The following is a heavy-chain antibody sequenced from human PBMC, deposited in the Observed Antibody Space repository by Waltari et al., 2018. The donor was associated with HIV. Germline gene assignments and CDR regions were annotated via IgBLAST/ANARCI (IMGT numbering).Heavy chain of an antibody. Sequence: EVQLVESGGGLIKPGGSLRLSCAASGFTVSSNYMSWLRQAPGKGLEWVSVIYSGGRTYYADSVKGRFTISRDNSKNTLYLKMNSLRAEDTAVYYCARDSLAAAGTDYWGQGTLVTVSS. CDR1: GFTVSSNY. CDR2: IYSGGRT. V-gene: IGHV3-53*01. J-gene: IGHJ4*02. CDR3: ARDSLAAAGTDY. D-gene: IGHD6-13*01.